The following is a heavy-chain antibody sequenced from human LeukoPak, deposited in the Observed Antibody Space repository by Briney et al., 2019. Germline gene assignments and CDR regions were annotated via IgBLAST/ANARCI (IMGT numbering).Heavy chain of an antibody. CDR2: IWYDGSNK. CDR3: ARSYDFWSDQTYGMDV. CDR1: GFTFSSYG. V-gene: IGHV3-33*01. J-gene: IGHJ6*02. Sequence: GGSLRLSCAASGFTFSSYGMHWVRQAPGRGLEWVAVIWYDGSNKYCADSVKGRFTISRDNSKNTLYLQMNSLRAEDTAVYYCARSYDFWSDQTYGMDVWGQGTTVTVSS. D-gene: IGHD3-3*01.